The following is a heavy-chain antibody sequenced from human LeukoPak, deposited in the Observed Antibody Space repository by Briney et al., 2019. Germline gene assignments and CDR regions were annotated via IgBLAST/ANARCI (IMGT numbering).Heavy chain of an antibody. CDR3: ARGLLGIDF. CDR2: IYTDGSNT. J-gene: IGHJ4*02. CDR1: GFTFSSYW. Sequence: GGSLRLSCAPSGFTFSSYWMHWVRQAPGKGLMWVSRIYTDGSNTNYADSVEGRFTISRDNAKNTLYLQMNSLRAEDTAVYYCARGLLGIDFWGQGTLVTVSS. D-gene: IGHD2-8*02. V-gene: IGHV3-74*01.